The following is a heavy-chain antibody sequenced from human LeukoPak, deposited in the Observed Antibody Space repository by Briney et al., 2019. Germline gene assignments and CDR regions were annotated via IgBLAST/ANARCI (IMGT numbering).Heavy chain of an antibody. Sequence: SETLSLTCAVYGGSFSGYYWSWIRQPPGKGLEWIGEINHSGSTNFNPSLKSRVTISVDTSKNQFSLKLSSVTAADTAVYYCARGETYYDFWSGYLWGQGTLVTVSS. D-gene: IGHD3-3*01. J-gene: IGHJ4*02. CDR2: INHSGST. V-gene: IGHV4-34*01. CDR3: ARGETYYDFWSGYL. CDR1: GGSFSGYY.